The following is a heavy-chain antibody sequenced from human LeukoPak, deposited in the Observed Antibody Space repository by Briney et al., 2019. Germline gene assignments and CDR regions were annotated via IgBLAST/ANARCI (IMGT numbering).Heavy chain of an antibody. J-gene: IGHJ4*02. V-gene: IGHV4-59*11. D-gene: IGHD3-22*01. CDR1: GGSISNHY. CDR3: ARTRDDTSGYLSIDY. CDR2: VYYSGST. Sequence: SETLSLTCTVSGGSISNHYWSWIRQPPGKGLEWIGYVYYSGSTNYNPSLKSRDTISIHTSKKQFSLKLTSVTAADTALYYCARTRDDTSGYLSIDYWGQETLVTVSS.